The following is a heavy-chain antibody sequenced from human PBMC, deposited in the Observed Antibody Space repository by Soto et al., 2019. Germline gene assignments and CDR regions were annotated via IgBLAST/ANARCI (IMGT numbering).Heavy chain of an antibody. Sequence: GGSLRLSCAASGFTFSSYAMNWVRQAPGKGLEWVSVISGSGDSTYYADSVKGRFTIPRDNSKNTLYLQMNSLRTEDTAVYYCARRGPGTYFDYWGQGTLVTVSS. CDR1: GFTFSSYA. J-gene: IGHJ4*02. D-gene: IGHD6-13*01. CDR3: ARRGPGTYFDY. CDR2: ISGSGDST. V-gene: IGHV3-23*01.